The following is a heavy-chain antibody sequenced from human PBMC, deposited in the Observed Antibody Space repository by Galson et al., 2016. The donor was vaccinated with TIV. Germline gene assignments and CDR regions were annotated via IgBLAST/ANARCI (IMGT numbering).Heavy chain of an antibody. CDR1: SYTFNTYD. J-gene: IGHJ1*01. CDR3: ARVLRTDWAYFQY. CDR2: ISVYNGNT. D-gene: IGHD3-9*01. Sequence: SVKVSCKASSYTFNTYDITWVRQVPGQGLEWLGWISVYNGNTNYAQKFQDRVTMTTDTSTKTAHMELRGLRSDDTAVYYCARVLRTDWAYFQYWGQGTLVTVSS. V-gene: IGHV1-18*01.